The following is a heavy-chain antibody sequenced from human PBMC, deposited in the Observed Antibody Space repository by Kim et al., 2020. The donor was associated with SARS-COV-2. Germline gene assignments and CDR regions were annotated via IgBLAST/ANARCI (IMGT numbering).Heavy chain of an antibody. Sequence: TKYSQKFQGRVTITADTSASTAYMEVNALASEDTAVYYCARDPGGSYDYWGQGTVVTVSS. CDR2: T. V-gene: IGHV1-3*01. CDR3: ARDPGGSYDY. D-gene: IGHD1-26*01. J-gene: IGHJ4*02.